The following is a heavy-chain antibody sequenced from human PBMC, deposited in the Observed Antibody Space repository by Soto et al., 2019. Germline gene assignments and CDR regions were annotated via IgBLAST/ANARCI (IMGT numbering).Heavy chain of an antibody. CDR3: ARARYCSGGSCSGSFDY. D-gene: IGHD2-15*01. Sequence: PSETLSLTCTVSGGSISSGGYYWSWIRQHPGKGLEWIGYIYYSGSTYYNPSLKSRVTISVDTSKNQFSLKLSSVTAADTAVYYCARARYCSGGSCSGSFDYWGQGTLVTVSS. CDR2: IYYSGST. J-gene: IGHJ4*02. CDR1: GGSISSGGYY. V-gene: IGHV4-31*03.